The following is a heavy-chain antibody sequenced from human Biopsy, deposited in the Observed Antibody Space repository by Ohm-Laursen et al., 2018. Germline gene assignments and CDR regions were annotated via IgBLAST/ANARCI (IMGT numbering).Heavy chain of an antibody. D-gene: IGHD4-23*01. CDR1: GDSITTYY. Sequence: SQTLSLTCTVSGDSITTYYWNWIRQPPGKGLEWIGHISHTGYTSYKSSLKGRVTISLDTTRKHFSLRLTSLAAADTAVYYCARGSNEYGGLYFPHWGQGTLVTVSS. CDR2: ISHTGYT. V-gene: IGHV4-59*08. J-gene: IGHJ1*01. CDR3: ARGSNEYGGLYFPH.